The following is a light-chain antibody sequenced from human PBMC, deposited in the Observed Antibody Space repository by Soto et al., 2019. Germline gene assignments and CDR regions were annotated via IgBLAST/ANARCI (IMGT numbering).Light chain of an antibody. V-gene: IGKV3-20*01. CDR3: QQYGASPFT. CDR2: GAS. J-gene: IGKJ3*01. CDR1: RHVYINA. Sequence: EIVLTQSPGTLSLSPGERATLSCRASRHVYINALGWYQQKPGRTPTLLIYGASTRATDVPDRFSATGSGTDFSLTISRVEPEDSAVYYCQQYGASPFTFGPGTRLEI.